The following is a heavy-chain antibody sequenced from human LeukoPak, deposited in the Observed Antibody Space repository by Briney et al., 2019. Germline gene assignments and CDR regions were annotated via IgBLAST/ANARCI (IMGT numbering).Heavy chain of an antibody. D-gene: IGHD3-3*01. Sequence: PSETLSLTCTVSGGSTSNYFCTWLRQSAGKGLEWIGRIHTSGSTNYNPSLKSRVSMSVDTSKNQLSLKLSSVTAADTAVYYCARDPEGHGYYLEYWGQGALVTVYS. CDR2: IHTSGST. J-gene: IGHJ4*02. CDR3: ARDPEGHGYYLEY. V-gene: IGHV4-4*07. CDR1: GGSTSNYF.